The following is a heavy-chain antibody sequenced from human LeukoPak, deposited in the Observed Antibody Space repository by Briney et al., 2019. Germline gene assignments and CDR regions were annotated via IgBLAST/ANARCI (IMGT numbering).Heavy chain of an antibody. CDR2: IYYSGST. V-gene: IGHV4-39*07. D-gene: IGHD1-26*01. J-gene: IGHJ4*02. CDR1: GGSISSSSYY. CDR3: ARGTGIVGATLDY. Sequence: PSETLSLTCTVSGGSISSSSYYWGWIRQPPGKGLEWIGSIYYSGSTYYNPSLKSRVTISVDTSKNQFSLKLSSVTAADTAVYYCARGTGIVGATLDYWGQGTLATVSS.